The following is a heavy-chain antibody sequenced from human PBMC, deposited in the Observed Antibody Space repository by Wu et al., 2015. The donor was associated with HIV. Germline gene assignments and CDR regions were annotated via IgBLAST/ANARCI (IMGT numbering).Heavy chain of an antibody. J-gene: IGHJ5*02. D-gene: IGHD5-12*01. V-gene: IGHV1-18*01. Sequence: QVQLVQSGAELRKPGASVKVSCKASGYILTSYSISWVRQAPGQGLEWMAWINPYTGYAQFAQKFQDRVTVTTDTSTSTAYMELRSLTSDDTAIYYCARVEFGSGYYDWFDPWGQGTLVTVSS. CDR1: GYILTSYS. CDR3: ARVEFGSGYYDWFDP. CDR2: INPYTGYA.